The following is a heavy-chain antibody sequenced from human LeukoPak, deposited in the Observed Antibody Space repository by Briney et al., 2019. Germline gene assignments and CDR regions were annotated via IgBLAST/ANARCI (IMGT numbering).Heavy chain of an antibody. Sequence: ASVKVSCTASGYTFTSYDINWVRQATGQGLEWMGWMNPNSGNTGYAQKFQGRVTMTRNTSISTAYMELSSLRSEDTAVYYCARYRSNYADYWFDPWGQGTLVTVSS. J-gene: IGHJ5*02. CDR2: MNPNSGNT. V-gene: IGHV1-8*01. D-gene: IGHD1-7*01. CDR3: ARYRSNYADYWFDP. CDR1: GYTFTSYD.